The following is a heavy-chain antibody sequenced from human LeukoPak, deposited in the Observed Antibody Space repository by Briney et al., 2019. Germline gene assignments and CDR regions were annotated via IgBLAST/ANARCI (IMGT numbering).Heavy chain of an antibody. J-gene: IGHJ5*02. CDR2: ISGSGGST. CDR3: AKDSELWLELNWFDP. Sequence: GGSLRLSCAASGFTFSSYAMSWVRQAPGKGLEWVSAISGSGGSTYYADSVKGRFTISRDNSKNTLYLQMNSLRAEDTAVYYCAKDSELWLELNWFDPWGQGTLVTVSS. CDR1: GFTFSSYA. V-gene: IGHV3-23*01. D-gene: IGHD5-18*01.